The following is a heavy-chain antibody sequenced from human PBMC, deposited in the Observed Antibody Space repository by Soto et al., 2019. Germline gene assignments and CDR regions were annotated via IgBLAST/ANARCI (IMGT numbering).Heavy chain of an antibody. J-gene: IGHJ4*02. V-gene: IGHV3-48*03. CDR1: GFTFSSYE. CDR3: ARDIGVGPAGFDY. D-gene: IGHD2-2*01. CDR2: ISSGCSSI. Sequence: GSLRLSFAASGFTFSSYEMNWVRQAPGKGLEWVSHISSGCSSIYYADSVKGRFTISRDNAKNSVYLQMNSLRAEDTAVYYCARDIGVGPAGFDYWGQGTLVTVSS.